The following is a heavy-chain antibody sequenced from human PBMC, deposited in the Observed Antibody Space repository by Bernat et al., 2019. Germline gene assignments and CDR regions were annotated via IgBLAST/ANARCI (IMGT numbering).Heavy chain of an antibody. D-gene: IGHD2-2*01. CDR3: EKLRGDCTRTRCSGIWYFDL. CDR2: ISGSGGST. V-gene: IGHV3-23*04. J-gene: IGHJ2*01. CDR1: GFTFNSYA. Sequence: EVQLVESGGDLAQPGGSLRLSCAASGFTFNSYAMSWVRQAPGKGLEWVATISGSGGSTDYEGFVKGRFSISRDSSKNTLYVQMNILRAEETAIYSCEKLRGDCTRTRCSGIWYFDLWGRGTLVTVSS.